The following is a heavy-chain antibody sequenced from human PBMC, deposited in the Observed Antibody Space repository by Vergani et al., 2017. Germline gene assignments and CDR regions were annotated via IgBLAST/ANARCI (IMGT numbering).Heavy chain of an antibody. D-gene: IGHD2-2*01. CDR3: ASSKDPCTFDY. CDR2: ISGSGGST. CDR1: GCTFSSYA. Sequence: EVQLLESGGGLVQPGGSLRLSCAASGCTFSSYAMSWVRQAPGKGLEWVAAISGSGGSTYYADSGKGRFIIARDKSKNTLYIQMNSLRAVETAVYYCASSKDPCTFDYWGQGTLVTVSS. J-gene: IGHJ4*02. V-gene: IGHV3-23*01.